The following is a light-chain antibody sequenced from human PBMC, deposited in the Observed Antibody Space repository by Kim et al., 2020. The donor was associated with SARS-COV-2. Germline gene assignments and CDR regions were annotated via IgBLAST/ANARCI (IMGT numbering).Light chain of an antibody. Sequence: QAVTISCTGTSSDVGVYNYFSWYQQHPGKAPKLMIYDVSKRPSGVPDRFSGSKSGNTASLTISGLQAEDEADYYCCSYAGSYTNYVFGTGTKVTVL. J-gene: IGLJ1*01. CDR2: DVS. CDR3: CSYAGSYTNYV. V-gene: IGLV2-11*01. CDR1: SSDVGVYNY.